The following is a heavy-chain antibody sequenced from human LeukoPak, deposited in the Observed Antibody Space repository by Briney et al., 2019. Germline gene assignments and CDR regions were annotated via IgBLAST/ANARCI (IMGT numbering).Heavy chain of an antibody. Sequence: ASVKVSCKASGYTFTGYYMHWVRQAPGRGLEWMGWINPNSGGTNYAQKFQGRVTMTRDTSISTAYMELSRLRSDDTAVYYCARGHQLRYFDGSPSTNLDYWGQGTLVTVSS. CDR1: GYTFTGYY. J-gene: IGHJ4*02. CDR3: ARGHQLRYFDGSPSTNLDY. V-gene: IGHV1-2*02. CDR2: INPNSGGT. D-gene: IGHD3-9*01.